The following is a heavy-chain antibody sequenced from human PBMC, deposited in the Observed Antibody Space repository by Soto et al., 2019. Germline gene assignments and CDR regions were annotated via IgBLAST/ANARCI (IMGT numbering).Heavy chain of an antibody. CDR3: ARTSLVVAAATREDY. CDR1: GFTFSSYW. J-gene: IGHJ4*02. CDR2: INSDGSST. D-gene: IGHD2-15*01. Sequence: EMQLVESGGALVQPGGSLRLSCAASGFTFSSYWMHWVRQAPGKGLMWVSRINSDGSSTSYADSVKGRFTISRDNAKNTLYLQMNSLRAEDTAVYYCARTSLVVAAATREDYWGQGTLVTVSS. V-gene: IGHV3-74*01.